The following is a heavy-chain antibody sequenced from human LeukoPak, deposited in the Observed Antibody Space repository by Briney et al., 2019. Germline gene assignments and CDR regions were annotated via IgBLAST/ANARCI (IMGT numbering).Heavy chain of an antibody. D-gene: IGHD5-18*01. J-gene: IGHJ4*02. CDR2: IFYSGST. Sequence: SETLSLPCPFSGGSNRSSSYYWAWIRQPPGKGLGWIWSIFYSGSTSYTPSLKSRGTISVAVTKNQLSQKLSSVTGADMSLYYCARIYGYSYGYSDYWGQGTLVTVSS. V-gene: IGHV4-39*01. CDR3: ARIYGYSYGYSDY. CDR1: GGSNRSSSYY.